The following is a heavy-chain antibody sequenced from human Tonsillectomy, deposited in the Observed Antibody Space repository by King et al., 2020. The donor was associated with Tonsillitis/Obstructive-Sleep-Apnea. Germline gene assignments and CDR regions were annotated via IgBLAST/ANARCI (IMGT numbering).Heavy chain of an antibody. CDR3: ARKGSLGAFDI. CDR2: IYYSGST. Sequence: QLQESGPGLVKPSETLSLTCTVSGGSISSSSYYWVWIRQPPGQGLEWIGNIYYSGSTYYKPSLKSRVTISVDTSKSQFSLKLSSVTAADTAVYYCARKGSLGAFDIWGQGTMVTVSS. V-gene: IGHV4-39*01. J-gene: IGHJ3*02. CDR1: GGSISSSSYY. D-gene: IGHD3-3*01.